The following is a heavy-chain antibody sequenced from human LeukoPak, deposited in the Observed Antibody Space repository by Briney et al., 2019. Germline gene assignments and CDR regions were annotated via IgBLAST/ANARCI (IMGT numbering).Heavy chain of an antibody. V-gene: IGHV3-74*01. CDR1: GFTFSSYW. Sequence: PGGSLRLSCAASGFTFSSYWMHWVRQAPGKGLVWVSRINSDGSSTSYADSVKGRFTISRDNAKNTLYLQMNSLRAEDTAVYYCVGGDYPYYFDYWGQGTLVTVSS. CDR2: INSDGSST. CDR3: VGGDYPYYFDY. J-gene: IGHJ4*02. D-gene: IGHD4-17*01.